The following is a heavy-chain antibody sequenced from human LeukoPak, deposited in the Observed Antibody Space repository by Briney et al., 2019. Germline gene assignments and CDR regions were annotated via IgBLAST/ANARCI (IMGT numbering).Heavy chain of an antibody. CDR1: GFTFSSYS. V-gene: IGHV3-48*04. Sequence: PGGSLRLSCAASGFTFSSYSMNWVRQAPGKGLEWVSYISSSSSTIYYAVTVKGRFTISRDNAKNSLYLQMNSLRAEDTAVYYCANAWTAAAGRHYWGQGTLVTVSS. D-gene: IGHD6-13*01. CDR3: ANAWTAAAGRHY. CDR2: ISSSSSTI. J-gene: IGHJ4*02.